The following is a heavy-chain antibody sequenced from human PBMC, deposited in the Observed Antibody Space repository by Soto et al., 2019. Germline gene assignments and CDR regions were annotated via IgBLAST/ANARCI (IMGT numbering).Heavy chain of an antibody. D-gene: IGHD6-19*01. CDR2: IYPGDSDT. V-gene: IGHV5-51*01. Sequence: GESLKISCKASGYSFTTDWIGWVRQMPGKGLEWMGIIYPGDSDTRYSPSFQGQVTISADKSISTAYLQWSSLKASDTAMYYCARPGGWYGSPPYYFDYWGQGTLVTVSS. CDR3: ARPGGWYGSPPYYFDY. J-gene: IGHJ4*02. CDR1: GYSFTTDW.